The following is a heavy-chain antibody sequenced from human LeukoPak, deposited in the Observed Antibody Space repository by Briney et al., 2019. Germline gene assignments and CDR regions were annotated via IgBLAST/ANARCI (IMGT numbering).Heavy chain of an antibody. CDR1: GFTVSSNY. D-gene: IGHD6-13*01. CDR2: IYSGGST. J-gene: IGHJ4*02. Sequence: PGGSLRLSCAASGFTVSSNYMSWVRQAPGKGLEWVSVIYSGGSTYYADSVKGRFTISRDNSKNTLYLQMNSLRAEDTAVYYCAKDTRGIAAPNWGQGTLVTVSS. CDR3: AKDTRGIAAPN. V-gene: IGHV3-53*01.